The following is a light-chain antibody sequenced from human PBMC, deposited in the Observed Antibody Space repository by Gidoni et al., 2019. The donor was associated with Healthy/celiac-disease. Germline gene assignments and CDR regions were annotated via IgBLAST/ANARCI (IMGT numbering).Light chain of an antibody. J-gene: IGKJ2*01. V-gene: IGKV3-20*01. CDR2: GAS. CDR3: QQYGSSPYT. CDR1: QSVSSSY. Sequence: IVLTQSPGTLSLSPGERATLPCRASQSVSSSYLAWYQQKPGQAPRLLSYGASSRATGIPDRFSGSGSGTDFTLTISRLEPEDLAVYYCQQYGSSPYTFXQXTKLEIK.